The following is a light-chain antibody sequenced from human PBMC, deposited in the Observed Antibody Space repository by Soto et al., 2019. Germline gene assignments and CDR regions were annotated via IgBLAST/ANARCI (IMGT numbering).Light chain of an antibody. CDR1: SSDVGAYNY. V-gene: IGLV2-14*03. CDR2: DVR. Sequence: QSALTQPASVSGSPGQSITISCTGTSSDVGAYNYVSWYQQHPGKAPKLMICDVRNRPSGVSNRFSGSKSGNTASLTISGLQAEDEADYYCSSYTSSSSVVFGGGTNLTVL. J-gene: IGLJ2*01. CDR3: SSYTSSSSVV.